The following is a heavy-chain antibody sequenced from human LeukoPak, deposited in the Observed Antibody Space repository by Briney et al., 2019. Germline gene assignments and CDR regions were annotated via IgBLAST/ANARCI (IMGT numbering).Heavy chain of an antibody. D-gene: IGHD5-12*01. CDR3: ARDSGYDRAFDI. Sequence: SETLSLTCAVYGGSFSGYYWSWIRQPPGKGLEWIGEINHSGSTNYNPSLKSRVTISVDTSKNQFSLKLSSVTAADTAVYYCARDSGYDRAFDIWGQGTMVTVSS. CDR1: GGSFSGYY. J-gene: IGHJ3*02. V-gene: IGHV4-34*01. CDR2: INHSGST.